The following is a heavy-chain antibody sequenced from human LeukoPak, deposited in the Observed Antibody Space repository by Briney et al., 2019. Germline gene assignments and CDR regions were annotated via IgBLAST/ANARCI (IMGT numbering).Heavy chain of an antibody. D-gene: IGHD3-3*01. CDR3: ARDHHDFWSGYYTAFWDY. CDR2: ISSSSSTI. Sequence: GGSLRLSCAASGFTFSSYSMNWVRQAPGKGLEWVSYISSSSSTIYYADSVKGRFTISRDNAKNSLYLQMNSLRAEDTAVYYCARDHHDFWSGYYTAFWDYWGQGTLVTVSS. J-gene: IGHJ4*02. V-gene: IGHV3-48*01. CDR1: GFTFSSYS.